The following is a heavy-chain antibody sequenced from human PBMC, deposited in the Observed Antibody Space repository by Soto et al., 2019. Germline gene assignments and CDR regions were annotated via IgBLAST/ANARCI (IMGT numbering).Heavy chain of an antibody. D-gene: IGHD1-1*01. CDR2: IVPMFGTT. CDR1: GGIFSSYA. J-gene: IGHJ5*02. Sequence: QVHLEQSGAEVKMPGSSVKVACKTSGGIFSSYAFNWVRQAPGNGLEWMGRIVPMFGTTNYTQKLHGRLTITADRSSRAAYMELSGLRSDDTAMYYCATQRTALRTFDPWGQGTLVTVSS. CDR3: ATQRTALRTFDP. V-gene: IGHV1-69*06.